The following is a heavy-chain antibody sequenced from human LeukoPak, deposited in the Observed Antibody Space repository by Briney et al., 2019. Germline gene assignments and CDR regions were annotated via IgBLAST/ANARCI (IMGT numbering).Heavy chain of an antibody. CDR3: ARAPPYYYDSSGRTGYFDL. CDR1: GFTFSSYA. D-gene: IGHD3-22*01. J-gene: IGHJ2*01. V-gene: IGHV3-21*01. Sequence: GGSLRLSCAASGFTFSSYAMHWVRQAPGKGLEWVSSISSSSSYIYYADSVKGRFTISRDNAKNSLYLQMNSLRAEDTAVYYCARAPPYYYDSSGRTGYFDLWGRGTLVTVSS. CDR2: ISSSSSYI.